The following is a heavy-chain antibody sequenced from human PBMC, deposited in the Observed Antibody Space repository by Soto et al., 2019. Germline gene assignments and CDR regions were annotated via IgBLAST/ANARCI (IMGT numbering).Heavy chain of an antibody. CDR1: RRSFSRYY. D-gene: IGHD6-13*01. Sequence: RSLAWVLVRRSFSRYYPGCIRLPPGKGLDWIGEINHRGSTNYNPSLKSRVTISVDTSKNQFSLKLSSVTAADSAVYYCARGSTGYSSSWYRYWGQRTLVTVS. J-gene: IGHJ4*02. CDR2: INHRGST. CDR3: ARGSTGYSSSWYRY. V-gene: IGHV4-34*01.